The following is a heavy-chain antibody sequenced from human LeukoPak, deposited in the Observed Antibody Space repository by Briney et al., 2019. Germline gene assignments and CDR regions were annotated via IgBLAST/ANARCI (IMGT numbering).Heavy chain of an antibody. CDR2: INPNSGGT. V-gene: IGHV1-2*02. Sequence: ASVKVSCKASGYTFTGYYMHWVRQAPGPGLEWMGWINPNSGGTNYAQKFQGRVTMTRDTSITTANMELSRLRSDDTAVYDCARDDVTTGGAIDYWGQGTLVTVSS. D-gene: IGHD4-17*01. CDR3: ARDDVTTGGAIDY. J-gene: IGHJ4*02. CDR1: GYTFTGYY.